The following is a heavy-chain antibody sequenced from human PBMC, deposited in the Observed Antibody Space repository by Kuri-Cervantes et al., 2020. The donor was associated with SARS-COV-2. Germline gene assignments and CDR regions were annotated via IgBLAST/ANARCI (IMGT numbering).Heavy chain of an antibody. CDR2: IYPADSDT. CDR3: VRRVYRDQVDYHYMDV. V-gene: IGHV5-51*01. J-gene: IGHJ6*03. CDR1: GYSFTNYW. Sequence: GESLKISCKGSGYSFTNYWIGWVRQMPGKGLEWMGIIYPADSDTRYSPSFQGQVTISADKSISTAFLQWSSLQASDTAMYYCVRRVYRDQVDYHYMDVWGKGTTVTVSS. D-gene: IGHD1-26*01.